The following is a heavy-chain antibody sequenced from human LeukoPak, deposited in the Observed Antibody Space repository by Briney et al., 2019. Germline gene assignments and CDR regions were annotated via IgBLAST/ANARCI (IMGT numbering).Heavy chain of an antibody. D-gene: IGHD3-22*01. V-gene: IGHV4-59*01. CDR3: ARINYYDSSGYYYPEF. CDR1: GDSMNSYY. J-gene: IGHJ4*02. CDR2: IYYSGST. Sequence: SETLSLTCTVSGDSMNSYYWSWIRQPPGKGLEWIGFIYYSGSTNYNRSLKSRGTMSLDTSKNQFSLKLSSVTAADTAVYYCARINYYDSSGYYYPEFWGQGTLVTVSS.